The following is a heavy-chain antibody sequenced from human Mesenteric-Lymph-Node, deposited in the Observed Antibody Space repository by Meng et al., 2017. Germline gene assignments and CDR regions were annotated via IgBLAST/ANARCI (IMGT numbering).Heavy chain of an antibody. CDR1: GGSISSYYW. CDR3: AHRRYCSSTSCYGIGAFDI. CDR2: IYWDDDK. V-gene: IGHV2-5*08. D-gene: IGHD2-2*01. Sequence: TLSLTCTVSGGSISSYYWSWIRQPPGKALEWLALIYWDDDKRYSPSLKSRLTITKDTSKNQVVLTMTNMDPVDTATYYCAHRRYCSSTSCYGIGAFDIWGLGTMVT. J-gene: IGHJ3*02.